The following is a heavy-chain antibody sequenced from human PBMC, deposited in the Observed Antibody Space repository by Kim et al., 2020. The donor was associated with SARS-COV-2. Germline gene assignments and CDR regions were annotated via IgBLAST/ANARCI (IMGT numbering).Heavy chain of an antibody. CDR2: IKQGGSEK. CDR1: GFTFSSYW. CDR3: ARDQGYDFWSGYSGMDV. V-gene: IGHV3-7*03. Sequence: GGSLRLSCAASGFTFSSYWMSWVRQAPGKGLEWVANIKQGGSEKYYVDSVKGRFTISRDNAKNSLYLQMNSLRAEDTAVYYCARDQGYDFWSGYSGMDVWGQGTTVTVSS. D-gene: IGHD3-3*01. J-gene: IGHJ6*02.